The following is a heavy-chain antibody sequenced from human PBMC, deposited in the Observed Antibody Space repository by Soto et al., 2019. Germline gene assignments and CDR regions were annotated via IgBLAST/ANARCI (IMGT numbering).Heavy chain of an antibody. CDR2: IYPGDSDT. D-gene: IGHD1-26*01. J-gene: IGHJ5*02. Sequence: PGESLKISCKGSGYSFTSYWIGWVRQMPGKGLEWMGIIYPGDSDTRYSPSFQGKVTISADKSISTAYLQWSSLKASDTAMYYCARIQWSDSGSYYPLYNWFDPWGQGTLVTVSS. CDR3: ARIQWSDSGSYYPLYNWFDP. CDR1: GYSFTSYW. V-gene: IGHV5-51*01.